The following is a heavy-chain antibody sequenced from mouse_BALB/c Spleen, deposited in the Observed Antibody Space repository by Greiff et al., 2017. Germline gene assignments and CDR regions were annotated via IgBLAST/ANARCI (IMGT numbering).Heavy chain of an antibody. J-gene: IGHJ4*01. Sequence: EVQLVESGGGLVQPGGSRKLSCAASGFTFSSFGMHWVRQAPEKGLEWVAYISSGSSTIYYADTVKGRFTISRDNPKHTLFLQMTSLRSEDTAMYYCARGAEFITTDYYAMDYWGQGTSVTVSS. D-gene: IGHD1-1*01. CDR3: ARGAEFITTDYYAMDY. CDR2: ISSGSSTI. CDR1: GFTFSSFG. V-gene: IGHV5-17*02.